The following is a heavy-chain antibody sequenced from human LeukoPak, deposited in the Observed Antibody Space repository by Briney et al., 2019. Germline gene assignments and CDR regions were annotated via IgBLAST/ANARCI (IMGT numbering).Heavy chain of an antibody. Sequence: SETLSLTCAVSGGSISSGGYSWSWIRQPPGKGLEWIGRIYISGSTNYNPSLKSRVTISRDTSKNEFSLKLSSVTAADTAVYYCARDSRRDGYNLDYWGRGTLVTVSS. CDR1: GGSISSGGYS. CDR3: ARDSRRDGYNLDY. J-gene: IGHJ4*02. CDR2: IYISGST. D-gene: IGHD5-24*01. V-gene: IGHV4-61*02.